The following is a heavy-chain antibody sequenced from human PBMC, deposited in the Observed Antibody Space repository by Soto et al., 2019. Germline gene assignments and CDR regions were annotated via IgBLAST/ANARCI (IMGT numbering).Heavy chain of an antibody. CDR3: ARDRTYYYDSSGYYFY. CDR2: IIPIFGTA. J-gene: IGHJ4*02. CDR1: GGTFSSYA. D-gene: IGHD3-22*01. Sequence: GASVKVSCKASGGTFSSYAISGVRQAPGQGLEWMGGIIPIFGTANYAQKFQGRVTITADESTSTAYMELSSLRSEDTAVYYCARDRTYYYDSSGYYFYWGQGTLVTVSS. V-gene: IGHV1-69*13.